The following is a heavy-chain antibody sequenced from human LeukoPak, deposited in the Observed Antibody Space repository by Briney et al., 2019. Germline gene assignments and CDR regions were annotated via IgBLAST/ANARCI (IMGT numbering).Heavy chain of an antibody. J-gene: IGHJ4*02. V-gene: IGHV3-7*01. Sequence: PGGSLRLSCAASGFSFENSWMAWVRQAPGKGLEWVANINEYSTRKNYDDSVKGRFTIFRDNARNSFFLQMNNVRADDTAVYYCTRGKAYSTFDYWGQGTLVIVSS. CDR2: INEYSTRK. D-gene: IGHD4-11*01. CDR3: TRGKAYSTFDY. CDR1: GFSFENSW.